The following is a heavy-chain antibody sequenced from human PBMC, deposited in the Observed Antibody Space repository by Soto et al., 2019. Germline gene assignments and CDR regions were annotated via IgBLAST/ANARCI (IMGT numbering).Heavy chain of an antibody. CDR2: ILSNDEK. CDR3: ARIGYYDSSGYYFDQ. D-gene: IGHD3-22*01. J-gene: IGHJ4*02. CDR1: GLSLSKARMS. Sequence: QVTLKESGPVLVKPTETLTLTCTVSGLSLSKARMSVSWIRQPPGKALEWLAHILSNDEKSYSTSLTSRLTISKDTSRSQAVLTMTNIDPVDTATYYCARIGYYDSSGYYFDQRCQGTLVTVSA. V-gene: IGHV2-26*01.